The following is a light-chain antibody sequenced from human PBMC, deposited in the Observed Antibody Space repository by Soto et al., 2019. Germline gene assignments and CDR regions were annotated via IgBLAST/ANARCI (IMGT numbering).Light chain of an antibody. V-gene: IGKV3-20*01. Sequence: EIVLTQSPATLSLSPGERATLSCRASESVSSSYLAWYQQKPGQAPRLLIYDASSRATGIPDRFSGSGSGTDFTLTISRLEPEDFAVYYCQQYGSSPYTFGQGTKLEIK. CDR3: QQYGSSPYT. CDR1: ESVSSSY. CDR2: DAS. J-gene: IGKJ2*01.